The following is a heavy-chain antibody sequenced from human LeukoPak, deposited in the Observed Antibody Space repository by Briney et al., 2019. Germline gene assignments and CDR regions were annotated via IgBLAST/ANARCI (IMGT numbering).Heavy chain of an antibody. CDR2: INPNSGGT. CDR1: GYTFTGYH. D-gene: IGHD3-22*01. Sequence: ASVKVSCKASGYTFTGYHMHWVRQAPGQGLEWMGWINPNSGGTNYAQKFQGWVTMTRDTSISTAYMELSRPTSDDTAVYYCARGSQDYDRRNYFDYWGQGTLVTVSS. CDR3: ARGSQDYDRRNYFDY. J-gene: IGHJ4*02. V-gene: IGHV1-2*04.